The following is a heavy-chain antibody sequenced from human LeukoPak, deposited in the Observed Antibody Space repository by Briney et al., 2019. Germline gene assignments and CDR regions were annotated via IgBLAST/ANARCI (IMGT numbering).Heavy chain of an antibody. J-gene: IGHJ4*02. D-gene: IGHD6-13*01. V-gene: IGHV3-48*01. Sequence: PGGSLRLSCAASGFIFSSYSMNWVRQAPGKGLEWVSYISSSSSSIYYADAVKGRFTISRDNAKNSLYLQMNSLRAEDTAVYYCARDGGIGAAAGTGYWGQGTLVTVSS. CDR1: GFIFSSYS. CDR2: ISSSSSSI. CDR3: ARDGGIGAAAGTGY.